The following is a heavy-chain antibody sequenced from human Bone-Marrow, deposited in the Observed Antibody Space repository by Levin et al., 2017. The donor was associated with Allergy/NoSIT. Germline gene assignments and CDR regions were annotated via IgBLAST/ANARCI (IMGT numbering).Heavy chain of an antibody. CDR1: GFTVSSNY. Sequence: ETLSLTCVASGFTVSSNYMSWVRQAPGKGLEWVSVLYSDGRTYYADSVKGRFTISRDNPKNTLYLQMNSLRDEDTAVYYCAGHSGGWYGRGWFDPWGQGTLVTVSS. CDR3: AGHSGGWYGRGWFDP. D-gene: IGHD6-19*01. J-gene: IGHJ5*02. CDR2: LYSDGRT. V-gene: IGHV3-66*04.